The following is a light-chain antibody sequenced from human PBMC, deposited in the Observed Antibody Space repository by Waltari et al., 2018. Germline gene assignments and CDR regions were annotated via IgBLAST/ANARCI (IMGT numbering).Light chain of an antibody. CDR1: QRISSY. Sequence: EIVLLQSPATLSLSPGDRATLSCRASQRISSYLAWYQQKPGQAPRLLIYDASTRATGIPARFSGSGSVTDFTLTISSLEPEDFAIYYCQQRSKSFTFGPGTKVDIK. CDR3: QQRSKSFT. CDR2: DAS. J-gene: IGKJ3*01. V-gene: IGKV3-11*01.